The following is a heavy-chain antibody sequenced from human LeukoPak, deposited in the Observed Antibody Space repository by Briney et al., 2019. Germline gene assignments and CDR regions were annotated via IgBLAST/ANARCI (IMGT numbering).Heavy chain of an antibody. CDR3: AKLMYYYDSSQPY. CDR2: IAFDGSEK. D-gene: IGHD3-22*01. CDR1: GFTFTNFA. Sequence: PGGSLRLSCVASGFTFTNFALHWVRQAPGKGLEWVALIAFDGSEKYYADSVKGRFTISRDNSKNTLYLQMNSLRAEDTAVYYCAKLMYYYDSSQPYWGQGTLVTVSS. V-gene: IGHV3-30*04. J-gene: IGHJ4*02.